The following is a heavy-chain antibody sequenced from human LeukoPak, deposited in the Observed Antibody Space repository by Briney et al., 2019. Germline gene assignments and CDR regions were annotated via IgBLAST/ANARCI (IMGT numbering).Heavy chain of an antibody. J-gene: IGHJ4*02. CDR2: INPNSGGT. D-gene: IGHD6-19*01. V-gene: IGHV1-2*02. Sequence: GASVKVSCKASGYTFTGYYVHWVRQAPGQGLEWMGWINPNSGGTNYAQKFQGRVTMTRDTSISTAYMELSRLRSDDTAVYYCARNRGIAVAGTVGLLGYWGQGTLVTVSS. CDR1: GYTFTGYY. CDR3: ARNRGIAVAGTVGLLGY.